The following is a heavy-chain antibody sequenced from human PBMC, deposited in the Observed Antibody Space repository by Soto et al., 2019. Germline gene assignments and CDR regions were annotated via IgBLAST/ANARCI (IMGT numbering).Heavy chain of an antibody. V-gene: IGHV3-43*01. CDR2: ITWETGSA. Sequence: EVQLVVSGGLVVRPGGSLRPSCAGSGFTFDDHTMHWVRQDPGKGLEWVSLITWETGSAFYADSVRGRCTLSRDNNKNSLYLQRNRLKTEDSALYYCEKEKDRICGYWGRGTPVTFSS. CDR1: GFTFDDHT. J-gene: IGHJ4*02. CDR3: EKEKDRICGY.